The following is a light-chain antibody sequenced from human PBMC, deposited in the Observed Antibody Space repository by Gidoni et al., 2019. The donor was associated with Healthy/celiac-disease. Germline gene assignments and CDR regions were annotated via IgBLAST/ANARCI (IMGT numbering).Light chain of an antibody. CDR1: QSISSW. CDR2: KAS. V-gene: IGKV1-5*03. Sequence: IQMTQSPSTLSASVGDRVTITCRASQSISSWVAWYQQKPGKAPKLLSYKASSLESGVPSRFSGSGAGTEFTLTISSLQPDDFATYYCQQYNSYSRTFGQGTKVEIK. J-gene: IGKJ1*01. CDR3: QQYNSYSRT.